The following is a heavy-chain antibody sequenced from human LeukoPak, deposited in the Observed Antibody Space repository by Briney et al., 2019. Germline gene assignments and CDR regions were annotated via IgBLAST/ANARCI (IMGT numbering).Heavy chain of an antibody. CDR3: VRGVGVSRFNYFDP. D-gene: IGHD1-26*01. CDR1: GFTFNSYA. J-gene: IGHJ5*02. CDR2: IRGSGGGT. Sequence: PGGSLRLSCAASGFTFNSYAMSWVRQAPGKGLEWVSAIRGSGGGTYYAASVKGRFTISRDNSKNTLYLQMNSLRDDDTAVYYCVRGVGVSRFNYFDPWGQGTLVTVSS. V-gene: IGHV3-23*01.